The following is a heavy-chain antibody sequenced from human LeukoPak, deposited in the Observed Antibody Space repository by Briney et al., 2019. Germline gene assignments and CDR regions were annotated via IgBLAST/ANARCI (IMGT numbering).Heavy chain of an antibody. CDR2: IKSKTDGGTT. Sequence: GGSLRLSCAASGFTFSNAWMSWVRQAPGKGLEWVGRIKSKTDGGTTDYAAPVKGRFTISRDDSKNTLYLQMNSLKTEDTAVYYCTTGTAMALYYYYYYMDVWGKGTTVTVSS. D-gene: IGHD5-18*01. CDR1: GFTFSNAW. CDR3: TTGTAMALYYYYYYMDV. V-gene: IGHV3-15*01. J-gene: IGHJ6*03.